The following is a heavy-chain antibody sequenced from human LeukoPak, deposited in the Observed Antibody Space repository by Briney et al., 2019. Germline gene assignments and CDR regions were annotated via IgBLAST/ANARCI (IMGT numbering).Heavy chain of an antibody. D-gene: IGHD3-3*01. CDR2: ISSNSRYI. V-gene: IGHV3-21*01. CDR3: ARQYYDFWSGFYTADYYFDY. J-gene: IGHJ4*02. CDR1: GFTFSNFG. Sequence: GGSLRLSCAASGFTFSNFGMNWVRQAPGKGLEWVSSISSNSRYICYADSVKGRFTISRDNAKNSLYLQMNSLRAEDSAVYYCARQYYDFWSGFYTADYYFDYWGQGTLVTVSS.